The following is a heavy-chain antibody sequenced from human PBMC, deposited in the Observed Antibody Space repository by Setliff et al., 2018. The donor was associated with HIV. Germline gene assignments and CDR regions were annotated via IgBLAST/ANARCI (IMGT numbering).Heavy chain of an antibody. J-gene: IGHJ3*02. V-gene: IGHV1-18*01. CDR3: ARRGGPAGYCSNGICYTPLALDI. CDR1: GYSFITYG. D-gene: IGHD2-8*01. Sequence: GASVKVSCKASGYSFITYGITWVRQAPGRGLEWMGWISISKGRGTLSTDEAATTIYMELRGLRYDDTAVYYCARRGGPAGYCSNGICYTPLALDIWGRGTRVTVSS. CDR2: ISIS.